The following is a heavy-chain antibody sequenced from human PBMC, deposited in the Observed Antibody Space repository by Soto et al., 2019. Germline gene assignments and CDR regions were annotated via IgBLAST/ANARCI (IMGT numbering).Heavy chain of an antibody. J-gene: IGHJ4*02. D-gene: IGHD2-21*02. CDR1: GYTFTSYG. CDR3: ARDHPLNCGGDCYLDY. CDR2: ISAYNGNT. Sequence: ASVKVSCKASGYTFTSYGISWVRQAPGQGLEWMGWISAYNGNTNYAQKLQGRVTMTTDTSTSTAYMELRSLRSDDTAVYYCARDHPLNCGGDCYLDYWGQGTLVTASS. V-gene: IGHV1-18*01.